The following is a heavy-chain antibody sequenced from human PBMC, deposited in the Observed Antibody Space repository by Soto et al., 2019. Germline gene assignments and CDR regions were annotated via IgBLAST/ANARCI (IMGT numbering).Heavy chain of an antibody. V-gene: IGHV4-30-4*02. CDR1: GDSITSGDCY. J-gene: IGHJ5*01. CDR3: ARAEVAVAGSGWFDA. CDR2: IFYSGST. Sequence: SDTLSLTCPVYGDSITSGDCYWSWVRQPPGKGLEWIGYIFYSGSTYYKASLKSRVTISLDMSRNQFSLKLTSVTAADTAVYYCARAEVAVAGSGWFDAWGHGTLVTSPQ. D-gene: IGHD6-19*01.